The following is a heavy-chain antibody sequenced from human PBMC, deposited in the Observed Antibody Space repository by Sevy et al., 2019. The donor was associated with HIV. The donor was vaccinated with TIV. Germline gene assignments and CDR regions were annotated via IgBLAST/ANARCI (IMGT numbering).Heavy chain of an antibody. CDR3: ARDKLQTTGSLGDYYYGLDV. D-gene: IGHD3-16*01. J-gene: IGHJ6*02. CDR1: GFTFSNYG. Sequence: GGSLRLSCAGSGFTFSNYGMHWXRQAPGKGLEWVAIIWYDGSNKYYTESVKGRFTISRDNSKNMLYLQMNGLRAEDTAVYYCARDKLQTTGSLGDYYYGLDVWGQGTRVTVSS. CDR2: IWYDGSNK. V-gene: IGHV3-33*01.